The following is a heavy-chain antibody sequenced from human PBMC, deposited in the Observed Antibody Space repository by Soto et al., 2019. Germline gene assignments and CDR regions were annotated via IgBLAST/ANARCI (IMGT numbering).Heavy chain of an antibody. Sequence: GGSLRLSCAASGFTFSNAWMSWVRQAPGKGLEWVGRIKSKTDGGTTDYAAPVKGRFTISRDDSKNTLYLQMNSLKTEDTAVYYCTTEGGGYCSSTSCYPMDYWGQGTLVTVSS. CDR1: GFTFSNAW. CDR3: TTEGGGYCSSTSCYPMDY. D-gene: IGHD2-2*01. J-gene: IGHJ4*02. V-gene: IGHV3-15*01. CDR2: IKSKTDGGTT.